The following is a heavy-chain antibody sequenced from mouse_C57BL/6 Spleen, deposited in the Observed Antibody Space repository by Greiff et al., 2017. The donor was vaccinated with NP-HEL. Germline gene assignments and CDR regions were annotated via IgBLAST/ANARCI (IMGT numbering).Heavy chain of an antibody. V-gene: IGHV4-1*01. CDR3: ARPYDYDGPYWYFDV. CDR1: GIDFSRYW. Sequence: EVKLMESGGGLVQPGGSLKLSCAASGIDFSRYWMSWVRRAPGKGLEWIGEINPDSSTINYAPSLKDKFIISRDNAKNTLYLQMSKVRSEDTALYYCARPYDYDGPYWYFDVWGTGTTVTVSS. J-gene: IGHJ1*03. D-gene: IGHD2-4*01. CDR2: INPDSSTI.